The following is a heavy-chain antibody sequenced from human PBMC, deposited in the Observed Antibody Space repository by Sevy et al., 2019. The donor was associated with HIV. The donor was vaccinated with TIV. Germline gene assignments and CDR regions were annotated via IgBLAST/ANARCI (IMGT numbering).Heavy chain of an antibody. CDR1: GFTFSSYG. D-gene: IGHD6-6*01. CDR3: ARGLAALPGYYYGMDV. Sequence: GGSLRLSCAASGFTFSSYGMHWVRQAPGKGLEWVAVIVYDGSKKYYADSVKGRFTISRDNSKNTFYLQMSSLTSEDTAVYYCARGLAALPGYYYGMDVWGQGTAVTVSS. CDR2: IVYDGSKK. J-gene: IGHJ6*02. V-gene: IGHV3-30*02.